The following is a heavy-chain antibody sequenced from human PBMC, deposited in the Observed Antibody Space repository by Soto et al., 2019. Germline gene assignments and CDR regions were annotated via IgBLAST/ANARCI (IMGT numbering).Heavy chain of an antibody. CDR3: ARDQEDIVVVVAATRWNWFDP. Sequence: ASVKVSCKASGYTFTSYAMHWVRQAPGQRLEWMGWISAYNGNTNYAQKLQGRVTMTTDTSTSTAYMELRSLRSDDTAVYYCARDQEDIVVVVAATRWNWFDPWGQGTLVTVSS. V-gene: IGHV1-18*01. D-gene: IGHD2-15*01. CDR1: GYTFTSYA. J-gene: IGHJ5*02. CDR2: ISAYNGNT.